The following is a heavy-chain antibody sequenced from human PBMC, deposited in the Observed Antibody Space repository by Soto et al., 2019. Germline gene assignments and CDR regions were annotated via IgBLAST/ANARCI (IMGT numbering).Heavy chain of an antibody. CDR3: ARDSGLNLFDP. D-gene: IGHD5-12*01. Sequence: SETLSLTCAISGDSVSSNSAAWNLIRQSPSRGLEWLGRTYYRSKWNDDYAVSVKSRIIINPDTSKNQFSLQLNSVTPEDTAVYYCARDSGLNLFDPWGQGTLVTVSS. CDR2: TYYRSKWND. CDR1: GDSVSSNSAA. J-gene: IGHJ5*02. V-gene: IGHV6-1*01.